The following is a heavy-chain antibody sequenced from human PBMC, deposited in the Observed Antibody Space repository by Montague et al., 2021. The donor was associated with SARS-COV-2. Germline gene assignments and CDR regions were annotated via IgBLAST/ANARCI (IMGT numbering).Heavy chain of an antibody. D-gene: IGHD6-19*01. CDR3: ECLGSSDWYHWFDP. J-gene: IGHJ5*02. CDR2: IGASGSST. V-gene: IGHV3-48*03. Sequence: SLRLSCAASGITFSTYEMIWVRQAPGKGLEWVSSIGASGSSTHYXDSVKGRFTISRDNAKSSLFLQMDSLRVEDTAIYYCECLGSSDWYHWFDPWGQGTLVTVSS. CDR1: GITFSTYE.